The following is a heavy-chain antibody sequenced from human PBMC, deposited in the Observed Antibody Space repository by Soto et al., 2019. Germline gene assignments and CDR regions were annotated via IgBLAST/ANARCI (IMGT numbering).Heavy chain of an antibody. CDR3: ARSETYGDRYYYGMDV. D-gene: IGHD4-17*01. CDR2: IYPGDSDT. V-gene: IGHV5-51*01. Sequence: GESLKISCKGSGYSFTSYWIGWVRQMPGKGLERMGIIYPGDSDTRYSPSFQGQVTISADKSISTAYLQWSSLKASDTAMYYCARSETYGDRYYYGMDVWGQGTTVTVSS. CDR1: GYSFTSYW. J-gene: IGHJ6*02.